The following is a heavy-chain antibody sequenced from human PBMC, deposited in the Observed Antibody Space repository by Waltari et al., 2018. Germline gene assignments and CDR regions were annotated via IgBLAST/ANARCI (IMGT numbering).Heavy chain of an antibody. J-gene: IGHJ3*02. CDR3: ARDPSQFSSGWYFDI. D-gene: IGHD6-13*01. V-gene: IGHV4-38-2*02. CDR2: IYYTGST. Sequence: QLQESGPGLVEPSETLSLTCVVSDYSVNSRHYWVWIRQPPGKGLEWIAGIYYTGSTYYNPSLKSRVTISVDKFKNLFSLKLNYVTVADTAVYYCARDPSQFSSGWYFDIWGLGTMVTVSS. CDR1: DYSVNSRHY.